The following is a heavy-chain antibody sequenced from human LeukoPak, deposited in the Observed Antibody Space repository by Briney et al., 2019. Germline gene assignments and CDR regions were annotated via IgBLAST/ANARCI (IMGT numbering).Heavy chain of an antibody. CDR3: ARARWLQYYFDY. CDR2: IYSGGST. Sequence: GGSLRLSCAASGFTFSSYGMRWVRQAPGKGLEWVSVIYSGGSTYYADSVKGRSTISRDNSKNTLYLQMNGLRAEDTAVYYCARARWLQYYFDYWGQGTLVTVSS. CDR1: GFTFSSYG. D-gene: IGHD5-24*01. J-gene: IGHJ4*02. V-gene: IGHV3-53*01.